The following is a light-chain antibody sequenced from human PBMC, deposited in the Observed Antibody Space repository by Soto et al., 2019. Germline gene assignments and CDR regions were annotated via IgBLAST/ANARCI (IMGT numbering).Light chain of an antibody. Sequence: DIQMTQSPSSVSASVGDRVTITCRASQGIRSWLAWYQQKPGKAPNLLIYAASSLQSGAPARFSRSRSVTYFTLTISSLQPQDFATYYCQQANSFPLTFGPGTKVDIK. V-gene: IGKV1-12*01. CDR1: QGIRSW. J-gene: IGKJ3*01. CDR2: AAS. CDR3: QQANSFPLT.